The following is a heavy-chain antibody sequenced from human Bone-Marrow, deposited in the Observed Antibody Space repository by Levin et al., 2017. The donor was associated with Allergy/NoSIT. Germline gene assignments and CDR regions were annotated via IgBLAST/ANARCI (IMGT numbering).Heavy chain of an antibody. D-gene: IGHD2-8*02. CDR3: ARGHCSGTSCHTSYYFDS. Sequence: GESLKISCFSSFFLFLPSLLPFFLPSPFKGLEWISYITFSSTTRYYADSVKGRFTISRDNAKNSLYLQMDSLRDEDTAVYYCARGHCSGTSCHTSYYFDSWGQGTLVTVS. V-gene: IGHV3-48*02. CDR1: FFLFLPSL. CDR2: ITFSSTTR. J-gene: IGHJ4*02.